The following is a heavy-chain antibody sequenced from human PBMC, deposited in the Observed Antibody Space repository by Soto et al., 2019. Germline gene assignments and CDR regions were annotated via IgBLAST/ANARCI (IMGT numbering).Heavy chain of an antibody. CDR1: GGTFSSYT. D-gene: IGHD5-18*01. CDR2: IIPILGIA. Sequence: GASVKVSCKASGGTFSSYTISWVRQAPGQGLEWMGRIIPILGIANYAQKFQGRVTITADKSTSTAYMELSSLRSEDTAVYYCARDSGYSYGLNPNYYGMDVWGQGTTVTVSS. CDR3: ARDSGYSYGLNPNYYGMDV. V-gene: IGHV1-69*04. J-gene: IGHJ6*02.